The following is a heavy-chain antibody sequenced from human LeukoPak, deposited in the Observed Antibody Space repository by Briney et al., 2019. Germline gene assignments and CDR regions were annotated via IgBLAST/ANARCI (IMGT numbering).Heavy chain of an antibody. Sequence: GGSLRLSCAASGFTFSSYSMNGVRQAPGKGLEWVSSISSSSSYIYYADSVKGRFTISKDNAKNSLYLQMNSVRAEDTAVYYCARDDSRYAFDYWGQGTLVTVSS. V-gene: IGHV3-21*01. D-gene: IGHD5-12*01. CDR3: ARDDSRYAFDY. CDR2: ISSSSSYI. CDR1: GFTFSSYS. J-gene: IGHJ4*02.